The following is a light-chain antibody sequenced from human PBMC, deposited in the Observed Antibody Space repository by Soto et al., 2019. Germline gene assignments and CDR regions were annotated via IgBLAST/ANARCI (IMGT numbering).Light chain of an antibody. V-gene: IGKV1-5*03. CDR3: RQYISYPVT. CDR2: KAS. J-gene: IGKJ4*01. Sequence: DIQMTQSPSTLSASVGDRVTITCRASQSITNSLAWYQQRPGKAPNLLIYKASSLESGVPSRFSGSGSGTEFTLIISSLQPDDFATYYCRQYISYPVTFGGGTKVEMK. CDR1: QSITNS.